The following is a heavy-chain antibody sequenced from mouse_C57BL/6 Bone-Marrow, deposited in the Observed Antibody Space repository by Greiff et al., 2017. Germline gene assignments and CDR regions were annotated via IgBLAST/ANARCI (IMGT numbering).Heavy chain of an antibody. D-gene: IGHD4-1*01. CDR1: GFTFSDFY. V-gene: IGHV7-1*01. CDR2: SRNKANDYTT. CDR3: ARDAGTGNFDY. J-gene: IGHJ2*01. Sequence: DVHLVESGGGLVQSGRSLRLSCATSGFTFSDFYMEWVRQAPGKGLEWIAASRNKANDYTTEYSASVKGRFIVSRDTSQSILYLQMNALRAEDTAIYYCARDAGTGNFDYWGQGTTLTVSS.